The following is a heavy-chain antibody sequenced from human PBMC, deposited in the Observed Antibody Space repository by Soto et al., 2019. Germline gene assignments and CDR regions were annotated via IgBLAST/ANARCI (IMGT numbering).Heavy chain of an antibody. Sequence: PGESLKISCKASGYSFSFYWIGWVRQMPGKGLEWMAIMYPDGSDIRYSPSFEAHVTISADKSTSTAFLQWSSLKASDTAMYYCATAYVYDFENSNYYRDAFEIWGQGTLVTVSS. CDR3: ATAYVYDFENSNYYRDAFEI. CDR1: GYSFSFYW. J-gene: IGHJ3*02. V-gene: IGHV5-51*01. CDR2: MYPDGSDI. D-gene: IGHD3-22*01.